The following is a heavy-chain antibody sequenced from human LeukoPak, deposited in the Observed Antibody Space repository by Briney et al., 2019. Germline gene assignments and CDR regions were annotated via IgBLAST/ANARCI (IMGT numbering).Heavy chain of an antibody. D-gene: IGHD2/OR15-2a*01. CDR2: ISWDGVST. CDR3: AKSTPRLVSGYYYYMDV. V-gene: IGHV3-43*01. J-gene: IGHJ6*03. CDR1: GFTFDDYG. Sequence: GGSLRLSCAASGFTFDDYGMSWVRQAPGKGLEWVSLISWDGVSTYYADSVKGRFTISRDNSKDSLYLQMNSLRTEDTALYYFAKSTPRLVSGYYYYMDVWGKGTTVTVSS.